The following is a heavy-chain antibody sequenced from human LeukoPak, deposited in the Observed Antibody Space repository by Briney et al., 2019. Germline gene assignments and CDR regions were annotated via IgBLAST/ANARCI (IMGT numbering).Heavy chain of an antibody. CDR3: ARALSSSWYYAIGY. CDR2: ISYDGSNK. V-gene: IGHV3-30*14. J-gene: IGHJ4*02. CDR1: GFTFSSYA. Sequence: PGGSLRLSCAASGFTFSSYAMSWVRQAPGKGLEWVAVISYDGSNKYYADSVKGRFTISRDNSKNTLYLQMNSLRAEDTAVYYCARALSSSWYYAIGYWGQGTLVTVSS. D-gene: IGHD6-13*01.